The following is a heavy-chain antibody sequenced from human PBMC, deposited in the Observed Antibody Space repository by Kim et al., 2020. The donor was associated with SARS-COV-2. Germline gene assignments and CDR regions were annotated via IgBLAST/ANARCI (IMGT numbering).Heavy chain of an antibody. D-gene: IGHD6-19*01. Sequence: ASVKVSCKASGYTFTSYAMHWVRQAPGQRLEWMGWINAGNGNTKYSQKFQGRVTITRDTSASTAYMELSSLRSEDTAVYYCARDPGSWTQWLTFDYWGQGTLVTVSS. CDR3: ARDPGSWTQWLTFDY. CDR1: GYTFTSYA. V-gene: IGHV1-3*01. CDR2: INAGNGNT. J-gene: IGHJ4*02.